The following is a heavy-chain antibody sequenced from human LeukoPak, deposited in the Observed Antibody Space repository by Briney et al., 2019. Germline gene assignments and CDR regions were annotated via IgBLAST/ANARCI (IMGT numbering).Heavy chain of an antibody. Sequence: ASVKVSCKASGYTFTSYGISWVRQAPGQGLEWMGWISAYNGNTNYAQKLQGRVTMTTDTSTSTAYMELRSLRSDDTAVYYCARDLGGFWSGETDYWGQGTLVTVSS. D-gene: IGHD3-3*01. CDR1: GYTFTSYG. J-gene: IGHJ4*02. CDR2: ISAYNGNT. V-gene: IGHV1-18*01. CDR3: ARDLGGFWSGETDY.